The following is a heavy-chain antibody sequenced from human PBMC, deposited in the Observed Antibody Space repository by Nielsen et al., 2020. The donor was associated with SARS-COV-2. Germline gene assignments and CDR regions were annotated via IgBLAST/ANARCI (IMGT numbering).Heavy chain of an antibody. J-gene: IGHJ6*02. CDR2: INTSDGST. CDR1: GYTFTNYY. V-gene: IGHV1-46*01. CDR3: ATTVYYYDILTGYFRHYGMDV. Sequence: ASVKVSCKASGYTFTNYYMHWVRQAPGQGLEWMGIINTSDGSTTYAQKFQGRVTMTRNTSISTAYMELSSLRSEDTAVYYCATTVYYYDILTGYFRHYGMDVWGQGTTVTVSS. D-gene: IGHD3-9*01.